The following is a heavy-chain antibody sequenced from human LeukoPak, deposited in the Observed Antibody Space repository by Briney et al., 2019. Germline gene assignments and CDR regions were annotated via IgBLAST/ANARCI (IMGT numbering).Heavy chain of an antibody. D-gene: IGHD5-12*01. Sequence: PSETLSLTCAVYGGSFSGYYWSWIRQPPGKGLEWIGEINHSGSTNYNPSLKSRVTISVDTSKNQFSLKLNSVTAADTAVYYCARGEWLRSWFGYWGQGTLVTVSP. CDR3: ARGEWLRSWFGY. J-gene: IGHJ4*02. CDR2: INHSGST. V-gene: IGHV4-34*01. CDR1: GGSFSGYY.